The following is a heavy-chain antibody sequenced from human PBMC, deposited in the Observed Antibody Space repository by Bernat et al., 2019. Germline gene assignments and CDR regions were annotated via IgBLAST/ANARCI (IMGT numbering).Heavy chain of an antibody. CDR3: AKSNWGGVTDAFDI. Sequence: EVQLLESGGGLVQPGGSLRLSCAASGFSFSSYAMSWVRQAPGKGLDWVSAIISGSGGRTDYAESVMGRFTISRDNSKNTLYLQMSSLRAEDTAVDYCAKSNWGGVTDAFDIWGQGTMVTVSS. V-gene: IGHV3-23*01. J-gene: IGHJ3*02. CDR2: ISGSGGRT. D-gene: IGHD7-27*01. CDR1: GFSFSSYA.